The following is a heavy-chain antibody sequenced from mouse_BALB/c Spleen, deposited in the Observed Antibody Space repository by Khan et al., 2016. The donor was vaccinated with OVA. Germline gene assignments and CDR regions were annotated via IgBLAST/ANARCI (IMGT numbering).Heavy chain of an antibody. Sequence: EVELVESGGDLVKPGGSLKLSCAASGFTFSSYSMSWVRQTPDKRLAWVATIRSDGDYTYYPDSVKGRFTISRDNAKNTLYLQMSSLKSEDTAMYYCASHLTGSFAYWGQGTLVTVSA. V-gene: IGHV5-6*01. J-gene: IGHJ3*01. CDR3: ASHLTGSFAY. CDR2: IRSDGDYT. CDR1: GFTFSSYS. D-gene: IGHD4-1*01.